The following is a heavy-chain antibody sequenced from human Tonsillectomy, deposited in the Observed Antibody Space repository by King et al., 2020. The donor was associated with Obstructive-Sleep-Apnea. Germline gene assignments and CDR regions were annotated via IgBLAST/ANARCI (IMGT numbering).Heavy chain of an antibody. Sequence: QLVQSGGGLVQPGGSLRLSCVASGFTLNNYAMHWVRQAPGKGLEYVSAICFNVNSTYYAKSVKDRFTISRDNSKSTLYLQMGSLRPEDMAVYYCARVGAAVAFDIWGQGTMVTVSS. CDR2: ICFNVNST. CDR1: GFTLNNYA. CDR3: ARVGAAVAFDI. V-gene: IGHV3-64*01. J-gene: IGHJ3*02. D-gene: IGHD6-25*01.